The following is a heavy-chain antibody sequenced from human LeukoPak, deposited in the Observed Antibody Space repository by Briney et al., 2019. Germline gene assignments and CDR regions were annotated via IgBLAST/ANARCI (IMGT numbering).Heavy chain of an antibody. J-gene: IGHJ3*02. CDR3: AKDGVGNSGVFDI. Sequence: GRSLRLSCAASGFTFRSYGMHWVRQAPGKGLEWVAVISYDGSNKYILDSVKGRFTISRDNSKNTLYLQMNSLRPEDTAVYYCAKDGVGNSGVFDIWGQGTMVTVSS. V-gene: IGHV3-30*18. CDR2: ISYDGSNK. CDR1: GFTFRSYG. D-gene: IGHD3-10*01.